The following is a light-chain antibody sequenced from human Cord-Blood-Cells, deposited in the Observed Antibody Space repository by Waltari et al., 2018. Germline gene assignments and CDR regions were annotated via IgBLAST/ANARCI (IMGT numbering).Light chain of an antibody. CDR3: SSYAGSNNFDGV. J-gene: IGLJ2*01. Sequence: QSALTQPPSASGSPGQSVTISCTGTSSDVGGYNYVSWYQQHPVKAPKLMSYEVSTRPSGVPDRFSCSKSGNTASLTVSGLQAEDEADYYCSSYAGSNNFDGVFGGGTKLTVL. V-gene: IGLV2-8*01. CDR1: SSDVGGYNY. CDR2: EVS.